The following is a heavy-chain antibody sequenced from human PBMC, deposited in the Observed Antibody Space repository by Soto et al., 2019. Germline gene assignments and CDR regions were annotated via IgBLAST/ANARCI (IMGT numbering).Heavy chain of an antibody. CDR1: GYSFTSYW. J-gene: IGHJ1*01. D-gene: IGHD2-2*01. V-gene: IGHV5-51*01. CDR3: ARALGYCSSTSCYGWGLQH. Sequence: GESLKISCKGSGYSFTSYWIGWVRQMPGKGLEWMGIIYPGDSDTRYSPSFQGQVTISADKSISTAYLQWSSLKASDTAMYYCARALGYCSSTSCYGWGLQHWGQGTLVPGSS. CDR2: IYPGDSDT.